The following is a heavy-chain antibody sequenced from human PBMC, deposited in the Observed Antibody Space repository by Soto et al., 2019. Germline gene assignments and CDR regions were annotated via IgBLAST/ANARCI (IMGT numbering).Heavy chain of an antibody. J-gene: IGHJ6*02. Sequence: ASETLSLTCAVYGGSFSGYYWSWIRQPPGKGLEWIGEINHSGSTNYNPSLKSRVTISVDTSKNQFSLKLSSVTAADTAVYYCARVSPTYGDYVPFYYYYGMDVWGQGTTVTVSS. CDR2: INHSGST. V-gene: IGHV4-34*01. CDR1: GGSFSGYY. D-gene: IGHD4-17*01. CDR3: ARVSPTYGDYVPFYYYYGMDV.